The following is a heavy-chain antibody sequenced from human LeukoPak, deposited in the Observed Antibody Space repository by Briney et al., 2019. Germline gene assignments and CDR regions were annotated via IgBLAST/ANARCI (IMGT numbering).Heavy chain of an antibody. CDR2: IIPIFGTA. CDR3: AREETTVTTGAFDY. V-gene: IGHV1-69*13. J-gene: IGHJ4*02. Sequence: ASVKVSCKASGYTFTSYAISWVRQAPGQGLEWMGGIIPIFGTANYAQKFQGRVTITADESTSTAYMELSSLRSEDTAVYYCAREETTVTTGAFDYWGQGTLVTVSS. CDR1: GYTFTSYA. D-gene: IGHD4-17*01.